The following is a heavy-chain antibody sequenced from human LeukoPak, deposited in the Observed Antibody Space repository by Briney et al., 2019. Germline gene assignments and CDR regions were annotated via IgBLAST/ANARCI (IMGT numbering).Heavy chain of an antibody. CDR3: ARGIGAADF. CDR2: IYQSGSS. Sequence: SETLSLTCAVSGGSIGSRNWWSWFRQPPGKGLQWIGEIYQSGSSIYNPSLRSRVTMSVDKSKDQLSLKLSSATAADTAVYYCARGIGAADFWGQGILVTVSS. D-gene: IGHD3-16*01. J-gene: IGHJ4*02. V-gene: IGHV4-4*02. CDR1: GGSIGSRNW.